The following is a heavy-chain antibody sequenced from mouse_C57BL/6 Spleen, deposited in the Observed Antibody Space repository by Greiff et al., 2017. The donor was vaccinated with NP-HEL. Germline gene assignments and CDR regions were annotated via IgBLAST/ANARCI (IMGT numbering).Heavy chain of an antibody. J-gene: IGHJ1*03. D-gene: IGHD1-1*01. Sequence: VKLMESGAELARPGASVKLSCKASGYTFTSYGISWVKQRTGQGLEWIGEIYPRSGNTYYNEKFKGKATLTADKSSSTAYMELRSLTSEDSAVYFCARDYGSSPYWYFDVWGTGTTVTVSS. CDR2: IYPRSGNT. CDR1: GYTFTSYG. CDR3: ARDYGSSPYWYFDV. V-gene: IGHV1-81*01.